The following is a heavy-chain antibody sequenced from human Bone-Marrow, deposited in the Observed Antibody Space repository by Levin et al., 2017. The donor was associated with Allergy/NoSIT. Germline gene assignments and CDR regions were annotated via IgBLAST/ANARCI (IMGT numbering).Heavy chain of an antibody. Sequence: TGGSLRLSCAASGLTFSNYAMSWVRQAPGRGLEWVSSISGGGSDTYYADSVKGRFIISRDNSKNTLYLQMKRLRAEDTALYYCAKDHGDWNYGLDSWGQGTLVTVSS. J-gene: IGHJ4*02. CDR1: GLTFSNYA. CDR2: ISGGGSDT. V-gene: IGHV3-23*01. CDR3: AKDHGDWNYGLDS. D-gene: IGHD1-7*01.